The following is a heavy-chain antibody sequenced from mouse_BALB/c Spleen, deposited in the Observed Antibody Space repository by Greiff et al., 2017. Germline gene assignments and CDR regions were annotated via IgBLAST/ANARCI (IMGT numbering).Heavy chain of an antibody. CDR1: GYSFTGYT. CDR2: INPYNGGT. V-gene: IGHV1-18*01. Sequence: VQLQQSGPELVKPGASMKISCKASGYSFTGYTMNWVKQSHGKNLEWIGLINPYNGGTSYNQKFKGKATLTVDKSSSTAYMELLSLTSEDSAVYYCVYRYGGGDYAMDYWGQGTSVTVSS. CDR3: VYRYGGGDYAMDY. J-gene: IGHJ4*01. D-gene: IGHD2-14*01.